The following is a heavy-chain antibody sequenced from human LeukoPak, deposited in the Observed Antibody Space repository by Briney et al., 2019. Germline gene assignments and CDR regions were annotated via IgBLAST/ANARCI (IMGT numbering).Heavy chain of an antibody. CDR3: ARDGALIVGATSGGYGMDV. CDR2: IIPIFGTA. J-gene: IGHJ6*02. CDR1: GGTFSSYA. Sequence: GASVKVSCKASGGTFSSYAISWVRQAPGQGLEWMGGIIPIFGTANYAQKFQGRVTITADESTSTAYMELSSLRSEDTAVYYCARDGALIVGATSGGYGMDVWGQGTTVTVSS. D-gene: IGHD1-26*01. V-gene: IGHV1-69*13.